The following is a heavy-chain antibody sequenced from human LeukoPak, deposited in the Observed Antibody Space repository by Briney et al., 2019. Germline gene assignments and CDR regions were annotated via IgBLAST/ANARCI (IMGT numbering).Heavy chain of an antibody. D-gene: IGHD4-17*01. CDR1: GFTFSSYA. J-gene: IGHJ4*02. Sequence: RTGGSLRLSCAASGFTFSSYAMSWVRQAPGKGLEWVSAISGSGGSTYYAAPVKGRFTISRDDSKNTLYLQMNSLKTEDTAVYYCTTEDDYDFDYWGQGTLVTVSS. CDR2: ISGSGGST. V-gene: IGHV3-23*01. CDR3: TTEDDYDFDY.